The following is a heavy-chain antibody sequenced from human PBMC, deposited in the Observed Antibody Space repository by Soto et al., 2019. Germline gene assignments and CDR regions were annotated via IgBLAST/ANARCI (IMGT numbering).Heavy chain of an antibody. CDR1: GYTFTSYG. V-gene: IGHV1-18*01. Sequence: QVQLVQSGAEVKKPGASVKVSCKASGYTFTSYGISWVRQAPGQGLEWMGWISAYNGNTNYAQKLQGRVTMTTDTSTSTAYMELRSLRSDDTAVYYCARSNIVVVPAARSIDYMDVWGKGNTVTVSS. D-gene: IGHD2-2*01. J-gene: IGHJ6*03. CDR3: ARSNIVVVPAARSIDYMDV. CDR2: ISAYNGNT.